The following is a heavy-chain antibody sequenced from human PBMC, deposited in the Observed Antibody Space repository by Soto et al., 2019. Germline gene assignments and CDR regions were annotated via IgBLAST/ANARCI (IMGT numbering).Heavy chain of an antibody. CDR3: AHTSGYGVFDAYDI. CDR2: ISGSGGST. V-gene: IGHV3-23*01. Sequence: PGGSLRLSCVASGFTFSTYAMSWVRQAPGKGLEWVSAISGSGGSTYYADSVKGRFTISRDNSINTLFMQMNSLRTEDTAVYYCAHTSGYGVFDAYDIWGQAEIVTVSS. J-gene: IGHJ3*02. D-gene: IGHD6-13*01. CDR1: GFTFSTYA.